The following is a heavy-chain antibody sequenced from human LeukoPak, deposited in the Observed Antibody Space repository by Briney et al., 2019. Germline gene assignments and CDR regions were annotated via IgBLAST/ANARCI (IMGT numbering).Heavy chain of an antibody. J-gene: IGHJ4*02. Sequence: GGSLRLSCAASGFTFSSYGMHWVRQAPGKGLEWVAFIRYDGSNKYYADSVKGRFTISRDNSKNTLYLQMNSLRAEDTAVYYCAKDTAVALYYFDYWGQGTLVTVSS. D-gene: IGHD6-19*01. CDR3: AKDTAVALYYFDY. CDR1: GFTFSSYG. V-gene: IGHV3-30*02. CDR2: IRYDGSNK.